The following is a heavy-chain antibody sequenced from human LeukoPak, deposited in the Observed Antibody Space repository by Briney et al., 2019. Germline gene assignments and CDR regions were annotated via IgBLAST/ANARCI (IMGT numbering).Heavy chain of an antibody. D-gene: IGHD6-13*01. CDR3: AKLTGYSSSWYTPNWFDP. CDR1: GFTFSGYW. CDR2: IKQDGSEK. Sequence: GGSLRLSCAASGFTFSGYWMSWVRQAPGKGLEWVANIKQDGSEKYYVDSVEGRFTISRDNAKNSLYLQMNSLRAEDTAVYYCAKLTGYSSSWYTPNWFDPWGQGTLVTVSS. J-gene: IGHJ5*02. V-gene: IGHV3-7*03.